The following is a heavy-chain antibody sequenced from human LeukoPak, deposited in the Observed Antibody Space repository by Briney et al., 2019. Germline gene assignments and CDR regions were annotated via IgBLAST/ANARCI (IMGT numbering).Heavy chain of an antibody. CDR3: ARDVGPADY. V-gene: IGHV3-7*01. Sequence: GGSLRLSCAASGVIFSSYWISWVRQTPGKGLEWVANIEQDGSEKYYVDSVKGRFTISRDNAKNSLYLQMNSLRAEDTAVYYCARDVGPADYWGQGTLVTVSS. J-gene: IGHJ4*02. CDR2: IEQDGSEK. CDR1: GVIFSSYW.